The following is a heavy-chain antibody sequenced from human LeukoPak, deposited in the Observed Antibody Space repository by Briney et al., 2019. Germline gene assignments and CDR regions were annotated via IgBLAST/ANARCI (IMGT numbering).Heavy chain of an antibody. CDR1: GGSISSSSYY. CDR3: ARGLMEMDYYYYYMDV. Sequence: SETLSLTCTVSGGSISSSSYYWGWIRQPPGKGLERIGSIYYSGSTYYNPSLKSRVTISVDTSKNQFSLKLSSVTAADTAVYYCARGLMEMDYYYYYMDVWGKGTTVTISS. J-gene: IGHJ6*03. V-gene: IGHV4-39*07. CDR2: IYYSGST. D-gene: IGHD5-24*01.